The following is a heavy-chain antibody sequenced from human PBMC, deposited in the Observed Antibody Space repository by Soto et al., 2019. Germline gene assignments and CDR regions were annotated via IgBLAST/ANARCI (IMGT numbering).Heavy chain of an antibody. CDR1: SGSISSSDYY. D-gene: IGHD3-3*02. J-gene: IGHJ6*02. Sequence: QVQLQESGPGLVKPSQTLSLTCSVSSGSISSSDYYWSLIRQPPGKGLEWIGYINYSGRTYYKPSLKSRVSISIDTSKNQFSLRLTSVTAADTAVYFCARFSTLGKDSGVAAWGQGTTVTVSS. CDR3: ARFSTLGKDSGVAA. CDR2: INYSGRT. V-gene: IGHV4-30-4*01.